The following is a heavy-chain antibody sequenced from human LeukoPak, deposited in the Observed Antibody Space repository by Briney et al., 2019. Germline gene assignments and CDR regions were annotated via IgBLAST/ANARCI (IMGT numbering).Heavy chain of an antibody. J-gene: IGHJ4*02. CDR3: ARDSGSYEGAYYFDY. D-gene: IGHD1-26*01. V-gene: IGHV1-18*01. CDR1: GYTFTSYG. Sequence: ASVKLSCKASGYTFTSYGISWVRQAPGQGLEWMGSISAYNGNTNYAQKIEGRVTMTTDTSTSTAYMELRSLRSDDTAVYYCARDSGSYEGAYYFDYWGQGTLVTVSS. CDR2: ISAYNGNT.